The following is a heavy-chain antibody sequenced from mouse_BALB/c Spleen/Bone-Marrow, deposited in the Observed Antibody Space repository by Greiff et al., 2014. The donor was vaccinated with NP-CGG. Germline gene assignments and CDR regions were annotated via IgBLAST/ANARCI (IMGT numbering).Heavy chain of an antibody. CDR2: IDPANGNT. Sequence: VQLQQSGAELVKPGASVKLSCKASGFYIKSNYMHWGKQRPGQGLEGIGRIDPANGNTKYDPKFQGKATITADTSSNTAYLQLSSLTSEDTAVYYCARYYYGYYFDYWGQGTTLTVSS. V-gene: IGHV14-3*02. D-gene: IGHD1-1*01. J-gene: IGHJ2*01. CDR3: ARYYYGYYFDY. CDR1: GFYIKSNY.